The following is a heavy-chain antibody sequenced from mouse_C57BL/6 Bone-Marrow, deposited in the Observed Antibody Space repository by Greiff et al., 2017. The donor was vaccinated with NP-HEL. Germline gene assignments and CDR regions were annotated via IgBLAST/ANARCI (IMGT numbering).Heavy chain of an antibody. V-gene: IGHV5-17*01. J-gene: IGHJ3*01. CDR3: ARGIYYDSFAY. CDR1: GFTFSDYG. CDR2: ISSGSSTI. Sequence: EVMLVESGGGLVKPGGSLKLSCAASGFTFSDYGMHWVRQAPEKGLEWVAYISSGSSTIYYADTVKGRFTISRDNAKNTLFLQMTSLRSEDTAMYYCARGIYYDSFAYWSQGTLVTVSA. D-gene: IGHD2-4*01.